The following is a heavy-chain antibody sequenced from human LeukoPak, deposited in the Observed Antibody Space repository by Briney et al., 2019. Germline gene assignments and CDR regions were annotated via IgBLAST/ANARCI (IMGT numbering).Heavy chain of an antibody. CDR2: INLNSGGT. D-gene: IGHD5-18*01. V-gene: IGHV1-2*02. J-gene: IGHJ4*02. CDR1: VYTFTDYY. Sequence: ASVKVSCKASVYTFTDYYMHWVRQAPGQGLEWMGWINLNSGGTHLAQEFQGRVTMTRDTSISTAYMELSRLRSDDTAMYYCANIQKWLPYWGQGTLVTVSS. CDR3: ANIQKWLPY.